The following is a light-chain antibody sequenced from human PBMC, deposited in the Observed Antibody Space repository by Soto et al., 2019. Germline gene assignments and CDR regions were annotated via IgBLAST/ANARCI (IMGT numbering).Light chain of an antibody. CDR1: QGISST. Sequence: AIQLTQSPSSLSAAVGDRVTITCRASQGISSTNLAWYQQRPGKAPKLLIYAAYILPGGVPSRFSGSGSGTDFTLTISSLQPDDSATYYCQQFGGSPTFGGGTKVEIK. CDR2: AAY. CDR3: QQFGGSPT. V-gene: IGKV1-13*02. J-gene: IGKJ4*01.